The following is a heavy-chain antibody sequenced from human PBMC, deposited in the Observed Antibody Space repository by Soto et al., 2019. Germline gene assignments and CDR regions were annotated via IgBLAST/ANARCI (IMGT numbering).Heavy chain of an antibody. V-gene: IGHV1-18*01. CDR3: ARYRRTIAERRKGSNWFDP. D-gene: IGHD6-13*01. Sequence: QVQLVQSGAEVKKPGASVKVSCKASGYTFTSYGISWVRQAPGQGLEWMGWISAYNGNTNYAQKLQGRVTMTTDTTTSTAYRELRSLRSDDTAVYYCARYRRTIAERRKGSNWFDPWGQGTLVTVSS. CDR2: ISAYNGNT. J-gene: IGHJ5*02. CDR1: GYTFTSYG.